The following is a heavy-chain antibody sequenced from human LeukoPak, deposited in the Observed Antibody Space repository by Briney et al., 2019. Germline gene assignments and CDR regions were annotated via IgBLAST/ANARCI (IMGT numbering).Heavy chain of an antibody. V-gene: IGHV3-23*01. CDR2: ISGSGGST. CDR3: AKFRGYSGTNRYYFDY. Sequence: PGASLRLSCAASGFPFSSYAMSWVRQAPGKGLEWVSAISGSGGSTYYADSVKGRFTISRDNSKNTLYLQMNSLRAEDTAVYYCAKFRGYSGTNRYYFDYWGQGTLVTVSS. J-gene: IGHJ4*02. D-gene: IGHD1-26*01. CDR1: GFPFSSYA.